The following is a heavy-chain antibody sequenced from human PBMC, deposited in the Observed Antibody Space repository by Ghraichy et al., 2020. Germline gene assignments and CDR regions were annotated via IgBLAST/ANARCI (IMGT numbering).Heavy chain of an antibody. Sequence: LSLTCAASGFTFSSYAMSWVRQAPGKGLEWVSAISGSGGSTYYADSVKGRFTISRDNSKNTLYLQMNSLRAEDTAVYYCAKVQLWPYYFDYWGQGTLVTVSS. V-gene: IGHV3-23*01. CDR2: ISGSGGST. D-gene: IGHD5-18*01. CDR1: GFTFSSYA. J-gene: IGHJ4*02. CDR3: AKVQLWPYYFDY.